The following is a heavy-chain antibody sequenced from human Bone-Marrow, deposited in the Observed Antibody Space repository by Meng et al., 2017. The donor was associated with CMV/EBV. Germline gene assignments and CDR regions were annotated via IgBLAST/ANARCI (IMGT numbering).Heavy chain of an antibody. J-gene: IGHJ5*02. V-gene: IGHV4-34*01. D-gene: IGHD2-2*01. CDR3: ARPVGYQLSYNWFDP. Sequence: SETLSLTCAVYGGSFSGYYWSWIRQPPGKGLEWIGSIYYSGSTYYNPSLKSRVTISVDTSKNQFSLKLSSVTAADTAVYYCARPVGYQLSYNWFDPWGQGTLVTVSS. CDR1: GGSFSGYY. CDR2: IYYSGST.